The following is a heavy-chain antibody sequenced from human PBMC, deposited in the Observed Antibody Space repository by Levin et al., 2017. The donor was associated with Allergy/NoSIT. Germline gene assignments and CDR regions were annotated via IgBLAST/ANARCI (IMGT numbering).Heavy chain of an antibody. CDR1: GFTFSSYA. J-gene: IGHJ4*02. V-gene: IGHV3-23*01. D-gene: IGHD3-10*01. CDR3: AKVVWFGELPVDY. Sequence: GGSLRLSCAASGFTFSSYAMTWVRQAPGKGLEWVSSISSSGGTTYYADSVKGRFTISRDNSKNTLYLQMSSLRAEDTAVYYCAKVVWFGELPVDYWGQGTLVTVSS. CDR2: ISSSGGTT.